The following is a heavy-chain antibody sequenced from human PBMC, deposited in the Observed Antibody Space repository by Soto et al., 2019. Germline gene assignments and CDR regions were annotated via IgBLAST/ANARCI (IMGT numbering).Heavy chain of an antibody. CDR1: GFTFSSYS. J-gene: IGHJ6*02. V-gene: IGHV3-21*01. CDR2: ISSSSSYI. CDR3: ARDGLCSGGSCYSSYYYGMVV. D-gene: IGHD2-15*01. Sequence: EVQLVESGGGLVKPGGSLRLSCAASGFTFSSYSMNWVRQAPGKGLEWVSSISSSSSYIYYADSVKGRFTISRDNAKNSLYPQMNSLRAEDTAVYYCARDGLCSGGSCYSSYYYGMVVWGQGTTVTVSS.